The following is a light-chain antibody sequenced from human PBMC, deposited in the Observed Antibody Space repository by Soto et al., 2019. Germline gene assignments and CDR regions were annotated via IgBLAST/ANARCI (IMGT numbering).Light chain of an antibody. CDR1: QSVRSN. Sequence: EIVMTQSPATLSVSPGERVTLSCRASQSVRSNLAWYQQKPGQAPRLLIYGASTRATGLPARFSGSGSGTDFTLTISSLQSEDFAVYYCHQRQSWPRTFGQGTKVEIK. V-gene: IGKV3-15*01. CDR3: HQRQSWPRT. CDR2: GAS. J-gene: IGKJ1*01.